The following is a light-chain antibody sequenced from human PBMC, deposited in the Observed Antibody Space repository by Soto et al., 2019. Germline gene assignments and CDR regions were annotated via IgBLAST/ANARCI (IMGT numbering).Light chain of an antibody. CDR3: QQYNNWSYT. Sequence: ETVMTQSPATLSVSPGERATLSCRASESVSSKLAWYQQKPGQPPRLLIYGASTRATGVPARFSGSGSGTEFTLTISSLQSEDFAVYYCQQYNNWSYTFGQGTKLEIK. CDR1: ESVSSK. CDR2: GAS. J-gene: IGKJ2*01. V-gene: IGKV3-15*01.